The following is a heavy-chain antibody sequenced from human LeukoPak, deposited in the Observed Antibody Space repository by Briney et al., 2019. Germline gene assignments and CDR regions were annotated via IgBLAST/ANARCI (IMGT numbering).Heavy chain of an antibody. J-gene: IGHJ5*02. Sequence: SQTLSLTCTVSGGSISSNSYYWGWIRQPPGKGLEWIGSIYYSGSTYYNPSLKSRVTISVDTSKNQFSLKLSSVTAADTAVYYCARGGYSSSWFLNWFDPWGQGTLVTVSS. D-gene: IGHD6-13*01. V-gene: IGHV4-39*07. CDR3: ARGGYSSSWFLNWFDP. CDR2: IYYSGST. CDR1: GGSISSNSYY.